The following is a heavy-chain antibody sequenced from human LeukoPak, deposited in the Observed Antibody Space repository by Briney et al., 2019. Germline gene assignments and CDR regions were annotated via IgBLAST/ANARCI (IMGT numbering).Heavy chain of an antibody. Sequence: SETLSLTCTVSGGSISTYYWSWIRQPPGKGLEWIGYIYYSGSTNYNPSLKSRVTISVDTSKNQFSLKLSSVTAADTAVYYCARAVSDMDFYFDYWGQGTLVTVSS. CDR3: ARAVSDMDFYFDY. CDR1: GGSISTYY. V-gene: IGHV4-59*08. J-gene: IGHJ4*02. D-gene: IGHD2-15*01. CDR2: IYYSGST.